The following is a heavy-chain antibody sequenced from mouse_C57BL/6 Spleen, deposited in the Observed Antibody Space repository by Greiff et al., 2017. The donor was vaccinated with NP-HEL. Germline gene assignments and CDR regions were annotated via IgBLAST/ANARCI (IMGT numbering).Heavy chain of an antibody. CDR1: GYTFTSYW. V-gene: IGHV1-52*01. J-gene: IGHJ1*03. CDR3: ARGDMTTVVYWYFDV. CDR2: IDPSDSET. Sequence: QVQLQQPGAELVRPGSSVKLSCKASGYTFTSYWMHWVKQRPIQGLEWIGNIDPSDSETHYNQKFKDKATLTVDKSSSTAYMQLSSLTSEDSAVYYCARGDMTTVVYWYFDVWGTGTTVTVSS. D-gene: IGHD1-1*01.